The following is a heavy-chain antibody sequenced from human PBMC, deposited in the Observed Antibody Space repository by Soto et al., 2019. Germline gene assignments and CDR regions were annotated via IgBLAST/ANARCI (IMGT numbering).Heavy chain of an antibody. CDR3: ATQQFFDASGFSFDQ. Sequence: GGSLRLSCVGSGISFTTAWMKWVRQAPGKGREWVGRIKSKTDGDTGDYAAPVRGRFIISRDDSKNTVYLSVSGLKTEDTAIYYCATQQFFDASGFSFDQWGQGNLVTVSS. J-gene: IGHJ4*02. V-gene: IGHV3-15*01. CDR2: IKSKTDGDTG. D-gene: IGHD3-22*01. CDR1: GISFTTAW.